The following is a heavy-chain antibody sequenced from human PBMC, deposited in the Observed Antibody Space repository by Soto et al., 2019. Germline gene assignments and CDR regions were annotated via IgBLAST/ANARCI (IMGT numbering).Heavy chain of an antibody. V-gene: IGHV1-69*02. CDR3: ARLGAYYQSLDP. Sequence: SVKVSCKASGGTFSSYTISWVRQAPGQGLEWMGRIIPILGIANYAQKFQGRVTITADKSTSTAYMELSSLRSEDTAVYYCARLGAYYQSLDPWGQGTLVTVSS. D-gene: IGHD2-21*01. CDR1: GGTFSSYT. J-gene: IGHJ5*02. CDR2: IIPILGIA.